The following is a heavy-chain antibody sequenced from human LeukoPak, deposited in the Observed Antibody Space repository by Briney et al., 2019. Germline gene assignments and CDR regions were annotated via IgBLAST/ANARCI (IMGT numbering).Heavy chain of an antibody. CDR1: GFTFSDHY. Sequence: GGSLRLSCAASGFTFSDHYMRWIRQAPGKGLEWVSYISTSSSYIYYADSVEGRFTISRDNAKNSLYLRMNSLRAEDTAVYYCTRHSSGYYYFDYWGQGTLVTVSS. CDR2: ISTSSSYI. D-gene: IGHD3-22*01. J-gene: IGHJ4*02. CDR3: TRHSSGYYYFDY. V-gene: IGHV3-11*03.